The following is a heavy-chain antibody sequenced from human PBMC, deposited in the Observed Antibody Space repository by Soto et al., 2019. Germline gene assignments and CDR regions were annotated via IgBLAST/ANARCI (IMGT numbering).Heavy chain of an antibody. V-gene: IGHV1-69*01. CDR3: ARGRGLYNSGRSQLDY. CDR2: IIPRFGST. J-gene: IGHJ4*02. CDR1: GDTFSRHT. D-gene: IGHD1-1*01. Sequence: QVQLVQSGAEVKKPGSSVRVSCKASGDTFSRHTVNWVRQAPRQGLEWMGGIIPRFGSTNYAPTLQGRVTITADESTNTVYMELSSLRSEDTALYFCARGRGLYNSGRSQLDYWGQGTLVTVSS.